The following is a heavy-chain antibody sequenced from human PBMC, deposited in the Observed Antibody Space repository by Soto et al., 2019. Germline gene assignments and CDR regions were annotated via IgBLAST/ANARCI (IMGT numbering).Heavy chain of an antibody. J-gene: IGHJ6*01. V-gene: IGHV1-3*05. CDR2: INAGNGNT. Sequence: QVQLVQSGAEEKKPGASVKVSCKASGYTFTSYAMHWVRQAPGQRLEWMGWINAGNGNTKYSQKFQGRVTITRDTSASTAYMELSSLRSEDTAVYYCARAGWYYGSGSYPYGMDVWGQGTTVTVSS. D-gene: IGHD3-10*01. CDR3: ARAGWYYGSGSYPYGMDV. CDR1: GYTFTSYA.